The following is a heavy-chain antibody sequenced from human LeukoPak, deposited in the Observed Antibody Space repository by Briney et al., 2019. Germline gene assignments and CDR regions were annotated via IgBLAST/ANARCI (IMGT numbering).Heavy chain of an antibody. J-gene: IGHJ4*02. CDR2: ISYDGGNK. CDR1: GFTFSSYG. CDR3: AKDPPGWELPYYFDY. Sequence: GGSLRLSCAASGFTFSSYGMHWVRQAPGKGLEWVAVISYDGGNKYYADSVKGRFTISRDNSKNTLYLQMNSLRAEDTAVYYCAKDPPGWELPYYFDYWGQGTLVTVSS. V-gene: IGHV3-30*18. D-gene: IGHD1-26*01.